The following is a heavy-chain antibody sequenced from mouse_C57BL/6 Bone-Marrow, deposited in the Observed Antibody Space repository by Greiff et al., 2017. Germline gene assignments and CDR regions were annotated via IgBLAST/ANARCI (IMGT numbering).Heavy chain of an antibody. V-gene: IGHV14-4*01. CDR3: TVDGYPFYFDY. Sequence: EVQLQQSGAELVRPGASVKLSCTASGFNIKDDYMHWVKQRPEQGLEWIGWIDPENGDTEYASKFQGKATITADTSSNTAYLQLSSLTSEDTAVSYCTVDGYPFYFDYWGQGTTLTVSS. CDR1: GFNIKDDY. J-gene: IGHJ2*01. D-gene: IGHD2-3*01. CDR2: IDPENGDT.